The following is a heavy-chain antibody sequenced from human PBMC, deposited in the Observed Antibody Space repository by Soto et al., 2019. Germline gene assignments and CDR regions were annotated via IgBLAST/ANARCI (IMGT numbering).Heavy chain of an antibody. D-gene: IGHD3-10*01. CDR3: AGEMATVRGFDP. V-gene: IGHV3-30*03. CDR1: GFTFSSYG. J-gene: IGHJ5*02. CDR2: ISYDGSNK. Sequence: GSLRLSCAASGFTFSSYGMHWVRQAPGKGLEWVAVISYDGSNKYYADSVKGRFTISRDNSKNTLYLQMNSLRAEDTAVYYCAGEMATVRGFDPWGQGTLVTVSS.